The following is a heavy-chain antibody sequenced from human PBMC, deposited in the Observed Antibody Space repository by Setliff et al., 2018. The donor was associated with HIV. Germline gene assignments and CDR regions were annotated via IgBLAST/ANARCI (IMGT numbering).Heavy chain of an antibody. CDR2: IYYSGTT. J-gene: IGHJ4*02. CDR1: GFSFRNSFYN. CDR3: AKQPGGHSFFDH. V-gene: IGHV4-39*01. D-gene: IGHD2-15*01. Sequence: PSETLSLTCNVSGFSFRNSFYNWGWIRQPPGKGLEWIGTIYYSGTTYYNPSLKSRVTMSIDTSQNQFSLKLSSVTAADTAVYYCAKQPGGHSFFDHWGQGILVTVSS.